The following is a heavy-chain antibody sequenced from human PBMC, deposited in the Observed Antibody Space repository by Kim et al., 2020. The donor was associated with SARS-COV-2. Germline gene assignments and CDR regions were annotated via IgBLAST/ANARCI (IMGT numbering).Heavy chain of an antibody. CDR1: GGSISSSSYY. D-gene: IGHD3-16*02. Sequence: SETLSLTCTVSGGSISSSSYYWGWIRQPPGKGLEWIGSIVYSGSTYYNPSLKSRVTISVDTSKNQFSLKLSFVTAADTAVYYCARHHNDYIWGSFRFSAWFDPWGQGTLVTVSS. CDR3: ARHHNDYIWGSFRFSAWFDP. J-gene: IGHJ5*02. CDR2: IVYSGST. V-gene: IGHV4-39*01.